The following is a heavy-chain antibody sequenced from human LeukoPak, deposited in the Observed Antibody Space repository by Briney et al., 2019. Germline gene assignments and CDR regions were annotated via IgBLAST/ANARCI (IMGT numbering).Heavy chain of an antibody. V-gene: IGHV1-46*01. CDR1: GWRFTKDY. J-gene: IGHJ4*02. Sequence: GAAVKVSYQQCGWRFTKDYMHWVRQAPRQGREGMGMINPSGGSTNNEQKLHARVTMPRDTTTAPVHVELSSVRSDDTAMYYCARYERDVVVVPGAMLYWGQGTLVTVSS. CDR2: INPSGGST. CDR3: ARYERDVVVVPGAMLY. D-gene: IGHD2-2*01.